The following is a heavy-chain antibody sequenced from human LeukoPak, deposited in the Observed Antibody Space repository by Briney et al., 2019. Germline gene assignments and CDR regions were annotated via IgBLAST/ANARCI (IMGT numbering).Heavy chain of an antibody. CDR3: ARHVSERDYDFWSGYYTGYFDY. J-gene: IGHJ4*02. V-gene: IGHV4-39*01. D-gene: IGHD3-3*01. Sequence: SETLSLTCPVSGRFISSSRYYWGWILQPPGKGLEWIGRIYYSGSTYYNPSLKSRFTIPVNTSKNQFSLNLSSVTAANTAVYYCARHVSERDYDFWSGYYTGYFDYWGQGSLVTVSS. CDR2: IYYSGST. CDR1: GRFISSSRYY.